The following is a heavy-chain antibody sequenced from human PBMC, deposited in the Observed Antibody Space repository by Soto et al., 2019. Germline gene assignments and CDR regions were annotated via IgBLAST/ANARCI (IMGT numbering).Heavy chain of an antibody. CDR3: TRGGNYYFDY. D-gene: IGHD1-7*01. CDR1: GFTFSTSW. CDR2: INGDGGTI. V-gene: IGHV3-74*01. J-gene: IGHJ4*02. Sequence: EVQLVEAGGGLVQPGGSLRLSCAASGFTFSTSWIHWVRQAPGKGLVRVSRINGDGGTINYADSVKGRFTISRDNAKNTVYLQMNSLSADDTAVYYCTRGGNYYFDYWGQGTLVTVSS.